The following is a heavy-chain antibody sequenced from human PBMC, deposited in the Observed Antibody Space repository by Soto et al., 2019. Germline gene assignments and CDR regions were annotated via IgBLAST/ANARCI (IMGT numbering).Heavy chain of an antibody. J-gene: IGHJ5*02. V-gene: IGHV6-1*01. CDR1: GDSVSSNSAA. CDR2: TYYRSKWYN. Sequence: SQTLSLTFAISGDSVSSNSAAWNWIRQSPSRGLEWLGRTYYRSKWYNDYAVSVKSRITINPDTSKNQFSLQLNSVTPEDTAVYYCARETIGYCSSTSCYHNWFDPWGQGTLVTVSS. D-gene: IGHD2-2*01. CDR3: ARETIGYCSSTSCYHNWFDP.